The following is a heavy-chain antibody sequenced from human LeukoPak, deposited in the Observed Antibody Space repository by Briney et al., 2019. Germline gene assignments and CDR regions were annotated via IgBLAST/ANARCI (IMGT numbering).Heavy chain of an antibody. D-gene: IGHD1-1*01. Sequence: GGSLRLSCAASGFTFSKFPMGWVRQAPGRGLEWVSAISASGDVTFYADSLRGRFTISRDNSKSTLYLQMNGLRAEDTAIFYCAKSLFTSATGTVRAFHIWGQGTRVTVSS. J-gene: IGHJ3*02. CDR1: GFTFSKFP. CDR3: AKSLFTSATGTVRAFHI. CDR2: ISASGDVT. V-gene: IGHV3-23*01.